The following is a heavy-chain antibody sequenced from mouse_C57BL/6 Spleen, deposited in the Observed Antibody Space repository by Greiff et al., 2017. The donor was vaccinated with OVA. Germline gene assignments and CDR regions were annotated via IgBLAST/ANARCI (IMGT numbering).Heavy chain of an antibody. V-gene: IGHV1-4*01. CDR1: GYTFTSYT. Sequence: VQVVESGAELARPGASVKMSCKASGYTFTSYTMHWVKQRPGQGLEWIGYINPSSGYTKYNQKFKDKATLTADKSSSTAYMQLSSLTSEDSAVYYCASLNWDADYWGQGTTLTVSS. CDR2: INPSSGYT. CDR3: ASLNWDADY. J-gene: IGHJ2*01. D-gene: IGHD4-1*01.